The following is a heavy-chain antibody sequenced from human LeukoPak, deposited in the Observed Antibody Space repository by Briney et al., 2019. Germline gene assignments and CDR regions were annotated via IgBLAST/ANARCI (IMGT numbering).Heavy chain of an antibody. D-gene: IGHD6-19*01. Sequence: PGRFLRLSCAASGFTFSSYAMHWVRQAPGKGLEWVAVISYDGSNKYYADSVKGRFTISRDNSKNTLYLQMNSLRAEDTAVYYCARDLDSSGWYSGFDYWGQGTLVTVSS. CDR1: GFTFSSYA. J-gene: IGHJ4*02. CDR2: ISYDGSNK. V-gene: IGHV3-30-3*01. CDR3: ARDLDSSGWYSGFDY.